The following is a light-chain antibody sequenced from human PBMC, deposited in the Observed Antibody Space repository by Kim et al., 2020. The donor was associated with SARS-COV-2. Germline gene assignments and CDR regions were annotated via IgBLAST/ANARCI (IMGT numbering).Light chain of an antibody. J-gene: IGKJ4*01. CDR2: GAS. V-gene: IGKV3D-7*01. CDR3: QQDYNLPGT. CDR1: QSVSSSY. Sequence: PGERVTLSYRASQSVSSSYLTWYQQKPGQAPRLLIYGASTRATGIPARFSGSGSGTDFTLTISSLQPEDFAVYYCQQDYNLPGTFGGGTKVDIK.